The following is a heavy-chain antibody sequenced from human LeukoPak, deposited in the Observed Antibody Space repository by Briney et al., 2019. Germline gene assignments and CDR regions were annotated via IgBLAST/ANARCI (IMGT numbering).Heavy chain of an antibody. J-gene: IGHJ4*02. CDR3: ASGPSSSWFQVDY. CDR1: GFTFSDYY. V-gene: IGHV3-11*03. D-gene: IGHD6-13*01. Sequence: GGSLRLSCAASGFTFSDYYMSWIRQAPGKGLEWVSYISSSSSYTNYADSAKGRFTISRDNAKNSLYLQMNSLRDEDTAVYYCASGPSSSWFQVDYWGQGTLVIVSS. CDR2: ISSSSSYT.